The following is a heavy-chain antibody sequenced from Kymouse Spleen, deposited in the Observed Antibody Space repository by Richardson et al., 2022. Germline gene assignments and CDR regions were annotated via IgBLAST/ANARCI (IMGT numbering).Heavy chain of an antibody. D-gene: IGHD3-10*01. V-gene: IGHV3-20*d01. CDR2: INWNGGST. Sequence: EVQLVESGGGVVRPGGSLRLSCAASGFTFDDYGMSWVRQAPGKGLEWVSGINWNGGSTGYADSVKGRFTISRDNAKNSLYLQMNSLRAEDTALYYCARDYYGSGSLYYYYYGMDVWGQGTTVTVSS. CDR1: GFTFDDYG. CDR3: ARDYYGSGSLYYYYYGMDV. J-gene: IGHJ6*02.